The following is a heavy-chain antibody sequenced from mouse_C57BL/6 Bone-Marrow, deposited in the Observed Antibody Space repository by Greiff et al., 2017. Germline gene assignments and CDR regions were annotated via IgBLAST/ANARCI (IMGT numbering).Heavy chain of an antibody. V-gene: IGHV1-64*01. CDR3: ARFGRYDYDGTLFAY. Sequence: HVQLQQPGAELVKPGASVKLSCKASGYTFTSYWMHWVKQRPGQGLEWIGMIHPNSGSTNYNEKFKSKATLTVDKSSSTAYMQLSSLTSEDSAVYYCARFGRYDYDGTLFAYWGQGTLVTVSA. CDR2: IHPNSGST. J-gene: IGHJ3*01. D-gene: IGHD2-4*01. CDR1: GYTFTSYW.